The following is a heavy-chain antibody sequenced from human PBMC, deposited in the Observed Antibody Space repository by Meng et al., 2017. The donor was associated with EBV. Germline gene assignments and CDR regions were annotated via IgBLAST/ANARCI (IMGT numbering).Heavy chain of an antibody. CDR3: ARVSPKRYFDYLAPPDY. CDR2: LHHSGST. CDR1: GGSVKGYF. D-gene: IGHD3-9*01. J-gene: IGHJ4*02. V-gene: IGHV4-34*01. Sequence: QVQLQQWGAGLLKPSETLSLTCAVYGGSVKGYFWSWIRQPPGKGLEWIGELHHSGSTNYNPSLKSRLRISVDTSKNQFSLNLTSVTAADTAVYYCARVSPKRYFDYLAPPDYWGQGTLVTVSS.